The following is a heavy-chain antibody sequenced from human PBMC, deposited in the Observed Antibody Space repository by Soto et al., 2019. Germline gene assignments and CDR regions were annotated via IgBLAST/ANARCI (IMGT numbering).Heavy chain of an antibody. J-gene: IGHJ4*02. Sequence: QVQLVESGGGAVQPGESLRLSCVASGFDFTYYAMHWVRQAPGKGLESVAVMSSDGSKIHHTDSVKGRFTISRDNSKHTLYLQMNSLRQEDTAVYFCAKDEGVGGTLGLFDYWGQGTMVSVSS. CDR3: AKDEGVGGTLGLFDY. CDR2: MSSDGSKI. D-gene: IGHD1-26*01. CDR1: GFDFTYYA. V-gene: IGHV3-30*18.